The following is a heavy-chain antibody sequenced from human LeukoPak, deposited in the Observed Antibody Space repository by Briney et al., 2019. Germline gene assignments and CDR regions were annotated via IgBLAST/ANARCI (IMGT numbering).Heavy chain of an antibody. D-gene: IGHD6-19*01. V-gene: IGHV4-59*01. CDR3: ARGGIGWRGFDY. J-gene: IGHJ4*02. CDR2: IYYIGST. Sequence: PSETLSLTCTVSGGSISSYYWSWIRQPPGKGLEWIGYIYYIGSTNYNPSLKSRVTISVDTSKNQFSLKLSSVTAADTAVYYCARGGIGWRGFDYWGQGTLVTVSS. CDR1: GGSISSYY.